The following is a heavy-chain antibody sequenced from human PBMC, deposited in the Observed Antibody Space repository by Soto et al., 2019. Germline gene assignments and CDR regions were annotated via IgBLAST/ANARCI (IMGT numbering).Heavy chain of an antibody. CDR3: ARDKGTH. CDR1: GFTFSDHH. CDR2: ISSSDTK. D-gene: IGHD1-1*01. Sequence: QVQLVESGGGLVKPGGSLRLSCAASGFTFSDHHMSWIRQAPGKGLEWVSDISSSDTKYYADPVKGRFTISRDNAKNSLYLQMNSLRADDTAMYYCARDKGTHWGQGTLVTVSS. V-gene: IGHV3-11*01. J-gene: IGHJ1*01.